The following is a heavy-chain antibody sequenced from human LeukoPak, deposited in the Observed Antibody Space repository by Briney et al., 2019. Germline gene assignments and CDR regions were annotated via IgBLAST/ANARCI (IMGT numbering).Heavy chain of an antibody. CDR2: MSYDGSNK. CDR1: GFNISSYV. Sequence: PGGSLRLSCAASGFNISSYVMHWVRQAPGKGLEWVALMSYDGSNKYHADSVQGRFTISRDNSKSTMSLQMKSLRPEDTAVYYCARRADYYDSSYFDYWGQGTQVTVSS. J-gene: IGHJ4*02. V-gene: IGHV3-30-3*01. CDR3: ARRADYYDSSYFDY. D-gene: IGHD3-22*01.